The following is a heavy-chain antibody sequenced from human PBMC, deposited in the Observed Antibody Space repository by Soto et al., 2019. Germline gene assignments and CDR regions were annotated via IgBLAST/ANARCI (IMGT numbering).Heavy chain of an antibody. CDR3: ARTDILTGYLYYYYYYGMDV. V-gene: IGHV1-18*01. D-gene: IGHD3-9*01. CDR2: ISAYNGNT. Sequence: QVQLVQSGAEVKKPGASVKVSCKASGYTFTSYGISWVRQAPGQGLEWMGWISAYNGNTNYAQKLQGRVTMTTDTATSTAYMELRSLRSDDTAVYYCARTDILTGYLYYYYYYGMDVWGQGTTVTVSS. CDR1: GYTFTSYG. J-gene: IGHJ6*02.